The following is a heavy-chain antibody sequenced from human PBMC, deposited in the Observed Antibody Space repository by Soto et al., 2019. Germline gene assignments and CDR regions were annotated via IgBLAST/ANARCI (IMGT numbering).Heavy chain of an antibody. Sequence: ASVKVSCKASGYTFTSYYMHWVRQAPGQGLEWMGIINPSGGSTSYAQKFQGRVTMTTDTSTSTAYMELRSLRSDDTAVYYCARGEITGTTADWFDPWGQGTLVTVSS. CDR3: ARGEITGTTADWFDP. CDR2: INPSGGST. CDR1: GYTFTSYY. J-gene: IGHJ5*02. V-gene: IGHV1-46*01. D-gene: IGHD1-7*01.